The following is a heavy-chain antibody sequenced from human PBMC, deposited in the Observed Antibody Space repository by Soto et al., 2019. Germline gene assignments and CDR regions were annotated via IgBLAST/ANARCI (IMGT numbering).Heavy chain of an antibody. D-gene: IGHD6-13*01. CDR2: INAGNGNT. CDR1: GDSFTSYA. Sequence: SVKVSCKASGDSFTSYAMHWVRQAPGQRLEWMGWINAGNGNTKYSQKFQGRVTITRDTSASTAYMELSSLRSEDTAVYYCARGGSSWTNNWFDPWGQGTLVTVSS. CDR3: ARGGSSWTNNWFDP. J-gene: IGHJ5*02. V-gene: IGHV1-3*01.